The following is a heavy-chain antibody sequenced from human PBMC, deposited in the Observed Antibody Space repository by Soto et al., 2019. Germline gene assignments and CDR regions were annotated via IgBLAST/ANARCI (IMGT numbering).Heavy chain of an antibody. CDR1: GGTFSSYA. CDR2: SIPIFGTA. V-gene: IGHV1-69*01. J-gene: IGHJ4*02. D-gene: IGHD5-12*01. Sequence: QVQLVQSGAEVKKPGSSVKVSCKASGGTFSSYAISWVRQAPGQGLEWMGGSIPIFGTANYAQKFQGRVTITADESTSTAYMELSSLRSEDTAVYYCASLGGIRGYSGYDYFDYWGQGTLVTVSS. CDR3: ASLGGIRGYSGYDYFDY.